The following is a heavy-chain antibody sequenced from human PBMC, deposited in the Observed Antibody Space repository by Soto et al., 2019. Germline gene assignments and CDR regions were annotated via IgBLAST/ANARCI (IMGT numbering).Heavy chain of an antibody. Sequence: SQTLSLTCAISGDGVSSNSAAWNWIRQSPSRGLEWLGRTYYRSKWYNDYAVSVKSRITINPDTSKNQFSLQLNSVTPEDTAVYYCARELWFGEVVYYGMDVWGQGTTVTVSS. D-gene: IGHD3-10*01. CDR3: ARELWFGEVVYYGMDV. V-gene: IGHV6-1*01. J-gene: IGHJ6*02. CDR2: TYYRSKWYN. CDR1: GDGVSSNSAA.